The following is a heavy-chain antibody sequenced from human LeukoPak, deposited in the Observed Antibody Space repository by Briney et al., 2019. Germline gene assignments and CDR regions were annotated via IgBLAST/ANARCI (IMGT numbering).Heavy chain of an antibody. CDR2: ISWNSGSI. CDR1: GFTFDDYA. J-gene: IGHJ4*02. V-gene: IGHV3-9*01. D-gene: IGHD3-9*01. Sequence: PGRSLRLSCAASGFTFDDYAMHWVRQAPGKGLEWVSGISWNSGSIGYADSVKGRFTISRDNAKNSLYLQMNSLRAEDTALYYCAKGRYFDWLLPWADDYFDYWGQGTLVTVSS. CDR3: AKGRYFDWLLPWADDYFDY.